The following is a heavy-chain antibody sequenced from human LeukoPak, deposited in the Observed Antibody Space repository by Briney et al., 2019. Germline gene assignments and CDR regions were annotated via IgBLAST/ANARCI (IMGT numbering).Heavy chain of an antibody. CDR3: ARFGVDYDMDF. Sequence: LETLSLTCTVSGGSLNGHYWTWIRQPPGEGLEWIGQIHYRGRADYNPSLKRRVTISVDTSKNQISLNLNSVTAADTAVCYCARFGVDYDMDFWGQGTTVAVSS. CDR2: IHYRGRA. J-gene: IGHJ6*02. CDR1: GGSLNGHY. V-gene: IGHV4-59*11. D-gene: IGHD3-16*01.